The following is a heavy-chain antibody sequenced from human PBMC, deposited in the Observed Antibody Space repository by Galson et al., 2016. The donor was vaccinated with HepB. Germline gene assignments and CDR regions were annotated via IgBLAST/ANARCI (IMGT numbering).Heavy chain of an antibody. CDR2: IPYDGRNI. Sequence: SLRLSCAASGFTFSKYTMHWVRQAPGKGLEWVALIPYDGRNIYYADSVKGQFFISRDNSKNTLYLQMNSLRAEDTAVYYCARVSLRFLEWLRLLTTLEFDYWGQGTLVTVSS. CDR3: ARVSLRFLEWLRLLTTLEFDY. CDR1: GFTFSKYT. D-gene: IGHD3-3*01. J-gene: IGHJ4*02. V-gene: IGHV3-30*04.